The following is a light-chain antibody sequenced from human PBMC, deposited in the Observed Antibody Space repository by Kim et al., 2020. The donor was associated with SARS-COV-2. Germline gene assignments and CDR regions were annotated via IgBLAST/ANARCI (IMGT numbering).Light chain of an antibody. J-gene: IGKJ1*01. Sequence: ESVGDRVTITCRASQSISSWLAWYQQKPGKAPKLLIYTASGLQSGVPSRFSGSGSGTEFTLTISSLQPDDFATYYCQPYNSYPWTFGQGTKVDIK. V-gene: IGKV1-5*03. CDR3: QPYNSYPWT. CDR2: TAS. CDR1: QSISSW.